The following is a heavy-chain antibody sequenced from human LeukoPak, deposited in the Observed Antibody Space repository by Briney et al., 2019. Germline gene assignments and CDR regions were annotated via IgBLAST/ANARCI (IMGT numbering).Heavy chain of an antibody. CDR2: INSDGSSI. Sequence: GGSLRLSCAASGFTFRSYWMHWVRQAPGKGLVWVSRINSDGSSISYADSVKGRFTISRDNAKNTLYLQMNSLRAEDTAVYYCAKRGYYYDSSGYYSRTYFDYWGQGTLVIVSS. CDR1: GFTFRSYW. V-gene: IGHV3-74*01. CDR3: AKRGYYYDSSGYYSRTYFDY. D-gene: IGHD3-22*01. J-gene: IGHJ4*02.